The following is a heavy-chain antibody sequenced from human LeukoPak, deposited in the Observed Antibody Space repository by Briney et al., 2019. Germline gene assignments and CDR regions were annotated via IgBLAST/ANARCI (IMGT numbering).Heavy chain of an antibody. CDR3: ARSYCGGGSCGAFDI. CDR2: IYYSGNT. CDR1: GGSISSYY. D-gene: IGHD2-15*01. J-gene: IGHJ3*02. Sequence: SETLSLTCTVSGGSISSYYWSWIRQPPGKGLEWIGYIYYSGNTNYNPSLKSRVTISVDTSKNQFSLRLSSETAADTAVYYCARSYCGGGSCGAFDIWGQGTMVTVSS. V-gene: IGHV4-59*01.